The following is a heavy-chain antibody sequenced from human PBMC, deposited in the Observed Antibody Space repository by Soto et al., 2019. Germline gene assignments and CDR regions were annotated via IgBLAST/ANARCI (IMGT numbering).Heavy chain of an antibody. V-gene: IGHV3-23*01. CDR2: ISGSGGST. CDR3: AKLLGYCSSTSCLY. D-gene: IGHD2-2*01. Sequence: EVQLLESGGGLVQPGGSLRLSCAASGFTFSSYAMSWVRQAPGKGLEWVSAISGSGGSTYYADSVKGRFTISRDNSKNTLYLQMNSLRAEDTALYYCAKLLGYCSSTSCLYWGQGSLVTVSS. J-gene: IGHJ4*02. CDR1: GFTFSSYA.